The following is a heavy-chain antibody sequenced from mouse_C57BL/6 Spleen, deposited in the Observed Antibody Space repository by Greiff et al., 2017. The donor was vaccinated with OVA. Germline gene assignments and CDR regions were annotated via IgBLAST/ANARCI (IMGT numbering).Heavy chain of an antibody. Sequence: VKLQESGPGLVQPSQSLSITCTVSGFSLTSYGVHWVRQSPGKGLEWLGVIWSGGSTDYNAAFISRLSISKDKSKSQVFFKMNSLQADDTAIYYCARNWEVTTPYAMDYWGQGTSVTVSS. V-gene: IGHV2-2*01. J-gene: IGHJ4*01. CDR2: IWSGGST. CDR1: GFSLTSYG. D-gene: IGHD2-2*01. CDR3: ARNWEVTTPYAMDY.